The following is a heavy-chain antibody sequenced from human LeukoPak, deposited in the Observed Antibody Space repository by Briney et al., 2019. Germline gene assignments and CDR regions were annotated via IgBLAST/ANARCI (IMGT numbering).Heavy chain of an antibody. Sequence: GGSLRLSCAASGFTFSSYSMNWVRQAPGKGLEWVAVISYDGSNKYYADSVKGRFTISRDNSKNTLYLQMYSLRAEDTAVYFCAREDGYCSGGNCYSYFDSWGQGTLVTVSS. CDR2: ISYDGSNK. CDR3: AREDGYCSGGNCYSYFDS. V-gene: IGHV3-33*05. J-gene: IGHJ4*02. CDR1: GFTFSSYS. D-gene: IGHD2-15*01.